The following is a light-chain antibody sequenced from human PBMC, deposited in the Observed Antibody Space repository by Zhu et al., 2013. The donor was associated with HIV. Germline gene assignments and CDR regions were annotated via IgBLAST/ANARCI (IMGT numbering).Light chain of an antibody. CDR3: QQRWNWPPIT. CDR1: QSVNAY. J-gene: IGKJ5*01. Sequence: EIVMTQSPATLSVSPGERATLSCRASQSVNAYLAWFQQKPGQPPRLLISDASHRATGVPARFSGSGYGTQFTLTIDSLEPEDFAVYYCQQRWNWPPITFGQGTRLDIK. CDR2: DAS. V-gene: IGKV3-11*01.